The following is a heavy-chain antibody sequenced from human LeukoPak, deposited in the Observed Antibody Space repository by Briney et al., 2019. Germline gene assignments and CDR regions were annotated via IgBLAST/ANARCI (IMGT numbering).Heavy chain of an antibody. CDR2: ISYDGSNK. V-gene: IGHV3-30*04. D-gene: IGHD1-26*01. CDR1: GFTFSSYA. J-gene: IGHJ4*02. Sequence: GGSLRLSCAASGFTFSSYAMHWVRQAPGKGLEWVAVISYDGSNKYYADSVKGRFTISRDNSKNTLYLQMNSLGAEDTAVYYCARVGATRGFFDYWGQGTLVTVSS. CDR3: ARVGATRGFFDY.